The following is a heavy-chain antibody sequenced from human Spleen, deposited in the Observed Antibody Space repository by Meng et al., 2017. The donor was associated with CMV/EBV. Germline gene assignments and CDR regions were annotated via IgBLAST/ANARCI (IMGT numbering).Heavy chain of an antibody. Sequence: GGSLRLSCAASGFTFSNYAFHWVRQAPGKGLEWVALISYDGSNKYYADSVKGRFTISRDNSKNTLYLQMNSLRTEDTAVYYCASHDFWSGNRDYWGQGALVTVSS. J-gene: IGHJ4*02. CDR2: ISYDGSNK. V-gene: IGHV3-30*14. CDR3: ASHDFWSGNRDY. D-gene: IGHD3-3*01. CDR1: GFTFSNYA.